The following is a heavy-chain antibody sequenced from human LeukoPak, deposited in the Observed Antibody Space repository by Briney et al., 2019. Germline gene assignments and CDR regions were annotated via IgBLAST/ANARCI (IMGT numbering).Heavy chain of an antibody. D-gene: IGHD6-19*01. CDR1: GFTFSTYS. CDR3: AKDVAPDSGWDLDY. V-gene: IGHV3-23*01. J-gene: IGHJ4*02. CDR2: IYNSGAKT. Sequence: GGSLRLSCAASGFTFSTYSMTWVRQGPGKGLDWVSSIYNSGAKTFYADSVKGRFTISRDNSKNTLYLQMNSLRVEDTAVYYCAKDVAPDSGWDLDYWGQGTLVTVSS.